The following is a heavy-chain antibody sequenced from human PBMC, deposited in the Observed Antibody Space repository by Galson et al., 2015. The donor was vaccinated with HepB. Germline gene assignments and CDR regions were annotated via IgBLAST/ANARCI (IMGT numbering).Heavy chain of an antibody. CDR1: GASISSYY. CDR2: IFYTGST. V-gene: IGHV4-59*01. D-gene: IGHD3-3*01. J-gene: IGHJ5*02. CDR3: AASLTIFDGCWFDP. Sequence: SETLSLTCTISGASISSYYWGWIRQPPGKGLEWIGYIFYTGSTSYSTSLRSRVTTSLDTPRNPFSLNLTSVTAADTAVYYCAASLTIFDGCWFDPWGQGTLVTVSS.